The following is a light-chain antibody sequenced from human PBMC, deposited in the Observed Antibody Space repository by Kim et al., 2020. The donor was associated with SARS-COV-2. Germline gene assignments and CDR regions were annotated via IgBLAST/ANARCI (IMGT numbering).Light chain of an antibody. CDR2: DVS. V-gene: IGLV2-14*04. CDR3: SSYTSSSTFGV. J-gene: IGLJ3*02. Sequence: QAITISCTGTSRDVGGYNYGSWYQQHPGKAPKLMIYDVSKRPSGVSNRFSGSKSGNTASLTISGLQAEDEADYYCSSYTSSSTFGVFGGGTQLTVL. CDR1: SRDVGGYNY.